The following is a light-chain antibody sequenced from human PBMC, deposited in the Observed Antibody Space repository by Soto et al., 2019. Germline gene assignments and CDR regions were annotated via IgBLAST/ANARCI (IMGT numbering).Light chain of an antibody. CDR1: SSDVGGYNY. CDR3: TSYTSNNSRV. Sequence: QSALTQPASVSGSPGQSITISCTGTSSDVGGYNYVSWYQQHPGKAPKLMIYEVSNRPSGVSHRFSGSKSGNTASLTISGLQAEEEADYYCTSYTSNNSRVFGTGTKVTVL. CDR2: EVS. V-gene: IGLV2-14*01. J-gene: IGLJ1*01.